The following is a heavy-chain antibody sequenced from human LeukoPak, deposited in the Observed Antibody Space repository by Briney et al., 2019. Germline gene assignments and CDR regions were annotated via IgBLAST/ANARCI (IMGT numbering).Heavy chain of an antibody. J-gene: IGHJ3*02. CDR1: RFTFSSYS. Sequence: GGSLRLSCAASRFTFSSYSMNWVRQAPGKGLEWVSSISSISSYIYYADSVKGRFTIARDNAKNSLYLQMNSLRAEDTAVYYCARDRPPNYDFWSPDAFDIWGQGTMVTVSS. CDR3: ARDRPPNYDFWSPDAFDI. V-gene: IGHV3-21*01. D-gene: IGHD3-3*01. CDR2: ISSISSYI.